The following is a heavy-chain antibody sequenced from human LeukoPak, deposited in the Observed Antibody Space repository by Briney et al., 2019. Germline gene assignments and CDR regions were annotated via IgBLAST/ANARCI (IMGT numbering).Heavy chain of an antibody. CDR1: GFTFNGYA. Sequence: GGSLGLSCAASGFTFNGYAMHWVRQAPGKGLEWVAFIRYDATSKYYADSVKGRFTISRDNSANMLYMQMDSLRVEDTAVYYCPRGLTNTWYSGSAWGQGTLVTVSS. D-gene: IGHD6-13*01. CDR3: PRGLTNTWYSGSA. V-gene: IGHV3-30*02. CDR2: IRYDATSK. J-gene: IGHJ5*02.